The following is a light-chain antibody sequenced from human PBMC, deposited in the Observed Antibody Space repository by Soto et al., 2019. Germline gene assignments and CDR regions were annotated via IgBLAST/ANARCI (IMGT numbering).Light chain of an antibody. Sequence: DIVMTQSPDSLAVSLGERATINCRSSQTVLYSSNNKNHLAWYQQKPGQPPKLLIYWASTRESGVPDRFSGSGSGKDFTLTISSLQAEDVAVYYCQQYYTTPYTFGHGTKLEI. J-gene: IGKJ2*01. CDR3: QQYYTTPYT. V-gene: IGKV4-1*01. CDR2: WAS. CDR1: QTVLYSSNNKNH.